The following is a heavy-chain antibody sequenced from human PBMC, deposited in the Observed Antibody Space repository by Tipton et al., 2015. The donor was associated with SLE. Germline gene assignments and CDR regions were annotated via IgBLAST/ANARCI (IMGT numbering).Heavy chain of an antibody. J-gene: IGHJ6*02. CDR3: SRGEFVVVVAATYCFYGMYV. CDR2: INHSGST. D-gene: IGHD2-15*01. CDR1: GGSFSGYY. Sequence: TLSLTCAVYGGSFSGYYWSWIRQPPGKGLEWIGEINHSGSTNYNPSLKSRVTISVDTSKNQFSLKLSSVTAADTAVYYCSRGEFVVVVAATYCFYGMYVWAQGTPVTVPS. V-gene: IGHV4-34*01.